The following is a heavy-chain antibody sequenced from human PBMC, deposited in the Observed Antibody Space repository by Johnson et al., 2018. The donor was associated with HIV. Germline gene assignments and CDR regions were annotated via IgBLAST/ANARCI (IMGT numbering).Heavy chain of an antibody. CDR3: ARAPNELRYFEWSADAFDM. V-gene: IGHV3-30*02. Sequence: QVQLVESGGGVVQPGGSLRLSCAASGLTFSSYGMHWVRQAPGKGLEWVAFIRYDGSNKYYAASVKGRFTISRDNSSNTRYLQMNSLRAEDTAVYYCARAPNELRYFEWSADAFDMWGQGTMVTVSS. CDR1: GLTFSSYG. CDR2: IRYDGSNK. D-gene: IGHD3-9*01. J-gene: IGHJ3*02.